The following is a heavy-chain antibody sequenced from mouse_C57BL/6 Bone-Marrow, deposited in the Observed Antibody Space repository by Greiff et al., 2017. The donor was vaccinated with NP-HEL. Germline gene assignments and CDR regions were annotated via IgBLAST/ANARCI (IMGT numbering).Heavy chain of an antibody. J-gene: IGHJ3*01. CDR3: ATFPYDDPWCAY. CDR2: INSDGGST. CDR1: EYEFPSYD. D-gene: IGHD2-3*01. Sequence: EVKLMESGGGLVQPGESLKLSCESSEYEFPSYDMSWVRKTPEKRLELVAAINSDGGSTYYPDTMESRSTISRDNTKKTLYLQMSSLRSEGTALYDCATFPYDDPWCAYWGQGTLVTVSA. V-gene: IGHV5-2*01.